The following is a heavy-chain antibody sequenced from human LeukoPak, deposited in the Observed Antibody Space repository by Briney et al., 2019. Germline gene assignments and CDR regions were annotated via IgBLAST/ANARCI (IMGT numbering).Heavy chain of an antibody. CDR3: ARDSGMVRGTVDY. J-gene: IGHJ4*02. CDR2: INPSGGST. CDR1: VYTFTSYY. Sequence: ASVKVSCKSSVYTFTSYYMYWVRQAPGQGLEWMGIINPSGGSTSDAQKFQGRVTMTRDTSTSTVYMELSSLRSEDTAVYYCARDSGMVRGTVDYWGQGTLVTVSS. D-gene: IGHD3-10*01. V-gene: IGHV1-46*01.